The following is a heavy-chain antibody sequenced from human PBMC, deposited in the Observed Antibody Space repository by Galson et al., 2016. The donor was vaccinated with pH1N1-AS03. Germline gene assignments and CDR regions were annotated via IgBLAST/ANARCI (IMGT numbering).Heavy chain of an antibody. D-gene: IGHD1-26*01. CDR1: GYKFTNYW. J-gene: IGHJ4*02. CDR3: ARRVSYTGSYPLDY. Sequence: QSGAEVKKPRESLKISCKGSGYKFTNYWTGWVRQMPGQGLEWMGSIYPGDSDTRYSPSFQGQVTISADKSISTAYLQWSSLKASDTAMYYCARRVSYTGSYPLDYWGQGTLVTVSS. V-gene: IGHV5-51*01. CDR2: IYPGDSDT.